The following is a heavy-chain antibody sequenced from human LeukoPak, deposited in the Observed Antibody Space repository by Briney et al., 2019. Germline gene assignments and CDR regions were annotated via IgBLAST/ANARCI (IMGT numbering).Heavy chain of an antibody. D-gene: IGHD3-22*01. V-gene: IGHV3-30*04. CDR2: ISHDGTKK. CDR1: GFTFTSYA. Sequence: GRSLRLSCAASGFTFTSYAIHWVRQVPGKGLEWVAMISHDGTKKYFADSVKGRFTISRDNSENTIYLQMNSLGPEDTAVYHCARDKEANTMIIVHGAFDIWGQGTMVTVSS. CDR3: ARDKEANTMIIVHGAFDI. J-gene: IGHJ3*02.